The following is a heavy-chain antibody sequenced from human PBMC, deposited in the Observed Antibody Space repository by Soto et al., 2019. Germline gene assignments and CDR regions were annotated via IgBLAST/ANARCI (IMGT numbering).Heavy chain of an antibody. CDR3: ASSDVSVFDY. V-gene: IGHV3-48*01. Sequence: LRLSCSASGFTFSSHSMNWVRQAPGKGLEWISYISRSATIYYADPVKGRFTISRDNAKNSLYLQMNSLRVEDTAVYYCASSDVSVFDYWGQGTLVTVSS. CDR1: GFTFSSHS. D-gene: IGHD3-10*01. J-gene: IGHJ4*02. CDR2: ISRSATI.